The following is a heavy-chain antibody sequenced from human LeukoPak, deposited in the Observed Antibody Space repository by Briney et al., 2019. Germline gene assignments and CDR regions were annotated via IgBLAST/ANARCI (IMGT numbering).Heavy chain of an antibody. Sequence: SQTLSLTCAISGDSVSSNSAAWNWIRQSPSRGLEWLGRTYYRSKWYNDYAVSVKSRITINPDTSKNQFSLKLSSVTAADTAVYYCARVRWLVLSHYYYGMDVWGQGTTVTVSS. V-gene: IGHV6-1*01. CDR3: ARVRWLVLSHYYYGMDV. D-gene: IGHD6-19*01. CDR2: TYYRSKWYN. CDR1: GDSVSSNSAA. J-gene: IGHJ6*02.